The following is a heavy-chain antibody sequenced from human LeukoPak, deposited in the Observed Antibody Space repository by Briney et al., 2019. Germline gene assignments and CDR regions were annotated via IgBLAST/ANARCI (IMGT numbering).Heavy chain of an antibody. J-gene: IGHJ4*02. CDR2: IFHSGIT. CDR1: GFTFSNAW. Sequence: GSLRLSCAASGFTFSNAWMSWIRQSPGKGLEWIGSIFHSGITYYNPSLKSRITISVDTSKNQFSLRLSSVTAADTAVYYCARRISTRRGETCSSTSCYFDYWGQGTLVTVSS. CDR3: ARRISTRRGETCSSTSCYFDY. D-gene: IGHD2-2*01. V-gene: IGHV4-38-2*01.